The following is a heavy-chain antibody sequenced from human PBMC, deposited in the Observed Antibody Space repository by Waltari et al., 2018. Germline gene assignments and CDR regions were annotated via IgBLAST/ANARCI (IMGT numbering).Heavy chain of an antibody. V-gene: IGHV4-4*07. CDR1: GGSISSYY. CDR2: IYTSGST. J-gene: IGHJ4*02. D-gene: IGHD6-13*01. CDR3: ARGGYSSSWYEGGIFDY. Sequence: QVQLQESGPGLVKPSETLSLTCTVSGGSISSYYWSWIRQPAGKGLEWIGRIYTSGSTNYNPARKSRVTISVDKSKNQFSLKLSSVTAADTAVYYCARGGYSSSWYEGGIFDYWGQGTLVTVSS.